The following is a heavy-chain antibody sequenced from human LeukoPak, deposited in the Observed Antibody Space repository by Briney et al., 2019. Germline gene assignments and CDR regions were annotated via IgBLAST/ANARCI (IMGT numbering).Heavy chain of an antibody. CDR1: GGSISSGGYY. J-gene: IGHJ6*02. CDR2: IYYSGST. CDR3: ARDRVPAKVHYYGMDV. V-gene: IGHV4-31*03. D-gene: IGHD3-10*01. Sequence: SETLFLTCTVSGGSISSGGYYWSWIRQHPGKGLEWIGYIYYSGSTYYNPSLKSRVTISVDTSKNQFSLKLSSVTAADTAVYYCARDRVPAKVHYYGMDVWGQGTTVTVSS.